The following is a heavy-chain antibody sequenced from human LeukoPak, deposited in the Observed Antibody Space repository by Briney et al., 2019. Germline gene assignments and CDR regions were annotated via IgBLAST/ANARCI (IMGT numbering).Heavy chain of an antibody. CDR3: ARYCSSTSCHSWGAFDI. V-gene: IGHV1-2*02. J-gene: IGHJ3*02. Sequence: GASVKVSCKASGYTFTGYYMHWVRQAPGQGLEWMGWINPNSGGTNYAQKFQGRVTMTRDTSISTAYMELSSLRSDDTAVYYCARYCSSTSCHSWGAFDIWGQGTMVTVSS. D-gene: IGHD2-2*01. CDR1: GYTFTGYY. CDR2: INPNSGGT.